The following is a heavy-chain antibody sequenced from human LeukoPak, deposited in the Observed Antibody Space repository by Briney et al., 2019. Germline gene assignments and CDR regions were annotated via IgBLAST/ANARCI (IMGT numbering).Heavy chain of an antibody. CDR1: GYTFTGYY. Sequence: ASVKVSCKASGYTFTGYYMHWVRQAPGQGLEWMGWINPNSGGTNYAQKFQGRVTMTRDTSISTAYMELSRLRSDDTAVYYCARDCPHQPLSMPYNWFDPWGQGTLVTVSS. CDR2: INPNSGGT. D-gene: IGHD2-2*01. V-gene: IGHV1-2*02. CDR3: ARDCPHQPLSMPYNWFDP. J-gene: IGHJ5*02.